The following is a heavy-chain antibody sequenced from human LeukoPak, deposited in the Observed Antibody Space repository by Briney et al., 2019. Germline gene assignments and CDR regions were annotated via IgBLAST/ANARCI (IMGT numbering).Heavy chain of an antibody. CDR3: AREGSGIY. J-gene: IGHJ4*02. CDR1: GGSISSSSYY. V-gene: IGHV4-30-4*08. D-gene: IGHD2-15*01. CDR2: IYYSGST. Sequence: SETLSLTCTVSGGSISSSSYYWGWIRQPPGKGLEWIGYIYYSGSTFYNPSLKSRVTISVDTSKNQFSLKLSSVTAADTAVYYCAREGSGIYWGQGTLVTVSS.